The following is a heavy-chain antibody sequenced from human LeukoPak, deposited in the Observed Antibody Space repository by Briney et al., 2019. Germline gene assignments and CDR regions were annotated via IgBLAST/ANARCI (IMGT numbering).Heavy chain of an antibody. CDR3: ARGQALQLWFNWFDP. D-gene: IGHD5-18*01. CDR1: GYTFTGYY. Sequence: ASVKVSCKASGYTFTGYYMHWVRQAPGQGLEWMGWINPNSGGTNYAQKFQGRVTMTRDTSISTAYMELSRLRSDDTAVYYCARGQALQLWFNWFDPWGQGTLVTVSS. J-gene: IGHJ5*02. V-gene: IGHV1-2*02. CDR2: INPNSGGT.